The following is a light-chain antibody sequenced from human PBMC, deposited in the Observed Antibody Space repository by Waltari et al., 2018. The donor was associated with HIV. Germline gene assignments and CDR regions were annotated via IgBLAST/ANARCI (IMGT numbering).Light chain of an antibody. J-gene: IGLJ1*01. V-gene: IGLV2-8*01. CDR3: SSYAGRNNYV. CDR2: AGS. Sequence: QSALTQPPSASGSPGQSVTISCTGTSSDVGGYKYVSWYQQHPGKAHKLMIYAGSKRRSGVPDRFSGSKSGNTASLTVSGLQAEDEADYYCSSYAGRNNYVFGTGTKVTVL. CDR1: SSDVGGYKY.